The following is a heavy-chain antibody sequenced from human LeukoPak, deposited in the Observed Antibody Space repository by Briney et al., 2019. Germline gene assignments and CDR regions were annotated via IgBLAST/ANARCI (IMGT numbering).Heavy chain of an antibody. J-gene: IGHJ1*01. CDR2: IKSDGKT. CDR1: GFTLSSYW. Sequence: GGCLRLSCAASGFTLSSYWMHWVRHAPGKGLVWVSRIKSDGKTKYADSVKGRFTISRDNAKNTVSLQMNSLRAEDTGVYYCARAPSEIGGYYPEYFRHWGQGTLVIVSS. V-gene: IGHV3-74*01. CDR3: ARAPSEIGGYYPEYFRH. D-gene: IGHD3-22*01.